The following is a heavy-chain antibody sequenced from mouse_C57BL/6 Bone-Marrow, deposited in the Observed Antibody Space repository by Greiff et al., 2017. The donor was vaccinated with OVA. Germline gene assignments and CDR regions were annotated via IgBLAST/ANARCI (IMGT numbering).Heavy chain of an antibody. J-gene: IGHJ1*03. CDR3: ASDRSTTVVEYFDV. CDR1: GYSITSGYY. D-gene: IGHD1-1*01. Sequence: VKLQESGPGLVKPSQSLSLTCSVTGYSITSGYYWNWIRQFPGNKLEWMGYISYDGSNNYNPSLKNLISITRDTSKDQFFLKLNSVTTEDTATYYCASDRSTTVVEYFDVWGTGTTVTVSS. CDR2: ISYDGSN. V-gene: IGHV3-6*01.